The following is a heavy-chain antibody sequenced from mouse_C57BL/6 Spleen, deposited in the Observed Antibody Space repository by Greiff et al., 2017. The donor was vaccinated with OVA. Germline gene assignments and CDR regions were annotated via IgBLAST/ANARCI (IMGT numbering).Heavy chain of an antibody. CDR1: GYTFTSYW. J-gene: IGHJ3*01. D-gene: IGHD1-1*01. CDR3: TRYYGSSSAWFAY. V-gene: IGHV1-5*01. CDR2: IYPGNSDT. Sequence: EVKVVESGTVLARPGASVKMSCKTSGYTFTSYWMHWVKQRPGQGLEWIGAIYPGNSDTSYNQKFKGKAKLTAVTSASTAYMELSSLTNEDSAVYYCTRYYGSSSAWFAYWGQGTLVTVSA.